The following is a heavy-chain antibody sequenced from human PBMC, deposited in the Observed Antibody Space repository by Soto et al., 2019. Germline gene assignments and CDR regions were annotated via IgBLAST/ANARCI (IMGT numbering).Heavy chain of an antibody. CDR3: ARDLGSYYGGGYYYGMAV. V-gene: IGHV3-33*01. CDR2: IWYDGSNK. Sequence: QVQLVESGGGVVQPGRSLRLSCAASGFTFSSYGMHWVRQAPGKGLEWVAVIWYDGSNKYYADSVKGRFTISRDNSKNTLYLQRNSLRGEDTAVYYCARDLGSYYGGGYYYGMAVWGQGTTVTVSS. J-gene: IGHJ6*02. CDR1: GFTFSSYG. D-gene: IGHD1-26*01.